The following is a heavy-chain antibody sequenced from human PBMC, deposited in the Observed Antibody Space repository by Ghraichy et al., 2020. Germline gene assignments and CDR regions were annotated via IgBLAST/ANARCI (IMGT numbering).Heavy chain of an antibody. CDR3: ANTLSSHFGFNN. Sequence: GESLNIPCAASGFSFSNYAIHWVRQAPGKGLEWVAVMAYDGSPRYNKDSAQGRFIVSRDISKTTLYLQMNNLRPDDTAVYYCANTLSSHFGFNNWGQGTLVAVSS. CDR2: MAYDGSPR. V-gene: IGHV3-30*18. J-gene: IGHJ4*02. CDR1: GFSFSNYA. D-gene: IGHD3-3*01.